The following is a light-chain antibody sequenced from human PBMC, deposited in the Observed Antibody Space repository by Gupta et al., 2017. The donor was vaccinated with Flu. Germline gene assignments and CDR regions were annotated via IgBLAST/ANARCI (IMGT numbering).Light chain of an antibody. CDR3: MQGIDTRRT. J-gene: IGKJ1*01. Sequence: VHPGEPASISCRSSQSIRHTNGNTYLDWYRQKPGQSPQLLIYMGSFRASGVPDRFSGSGSGTDFTLKISRVEAEDVGLYYCMQGIDTRRTVGQGTKVEIK. CDR1: QSIRHTNGNTY. V-gene: IGKV2-28*01. CDR2: MGS.